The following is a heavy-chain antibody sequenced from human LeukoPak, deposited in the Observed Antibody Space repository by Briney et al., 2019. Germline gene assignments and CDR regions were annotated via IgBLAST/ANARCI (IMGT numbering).Heavy chain of an antibody. J-gene: IGHJ6*03. CDR3: ARRAAAVGTYYMDA. CDR2: IYYSGGT. Sequence: MPSETLSLTCTVSGGSINSYYWNWIRQPPGKGLEWIGYIYYSGGTNYNPSLKSRVTIAVDTSKNQFSLKLSSVTAADTAVYYCARRAAAVGTYYMDAWGKGTTVTASS. D-gene: IGHD6-13*01. V-gene: IGHV4-59*01. CDR1: GGSINSYY.